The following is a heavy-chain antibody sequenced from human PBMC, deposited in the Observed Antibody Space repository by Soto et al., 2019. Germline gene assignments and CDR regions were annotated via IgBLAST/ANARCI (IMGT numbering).Heavy chain of an antibody. J-gene: IGHJ5*02. CDR2: IHFTGNT. CDR1: GGSITSSSHF. D-gene: IGHD6-25*01. V-gene: IGHV4-39*01. CDR3: AGQTFTIAAASYGRSNWFDP. Sequence: SETLSLTCSASGGSITSSSHFWGWVRQPPGKGLEWLGTIHFTGNTYYTPPLKSRLTMSIDKSKNEFSLRLNSVTAADTAVYYCAGQTFTIAAASYGRSNWFDPWGPGTLVTVSS.